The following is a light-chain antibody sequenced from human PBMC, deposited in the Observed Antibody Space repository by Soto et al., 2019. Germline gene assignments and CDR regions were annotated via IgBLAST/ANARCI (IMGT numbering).Light chain of an antibody. V-gene: IGKV3-20*01. CDR3: QQYGSSPTWT. CDR2: GAS. CDR1: QSVSSSY. Sequence: EIVLTQSPGTLSLSPGERATISCRASQSVSSSYLAWYQQKPGQAPRLLIYGASSRATGIPDRFSGSGSGTDCTLTISRLEPKNFSVYYCQQYGSSPTWTFGQVIKVEIK. J-gene: IGKJ1*01.